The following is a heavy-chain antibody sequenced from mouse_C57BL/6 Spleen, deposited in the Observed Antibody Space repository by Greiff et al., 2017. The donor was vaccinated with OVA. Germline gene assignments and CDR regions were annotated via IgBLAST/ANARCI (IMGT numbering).Heavy chain of an antibody. CDR3: ARSGYDGGYYFDY. V-gene: IGHV7-3*01. CDR1: GFTFTDYY. D-gene: IGHD2-2*01. J-gene: IGHJ2*01. CDR2: IRNKANGYTT. Sequence: EVKLMESGGGLVQPGGSLSLSCAASGFTFTDYYMSWVRQPPGQALEWLGFIRNKANGYTTEYSASVKGRFTISRDNSQSILYLQMNALRAEDSATYYCARSGYDGGYYFDYWGQGTTLTVSS.